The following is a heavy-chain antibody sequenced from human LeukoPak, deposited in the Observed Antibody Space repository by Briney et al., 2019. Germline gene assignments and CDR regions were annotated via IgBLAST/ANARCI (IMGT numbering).Heavy chain of an antibody. CDR1: GFTFSSYA. CDR3: AKSYYYGSGSYYRSYYYYMDV. D-gene: IGHD3-10*01. V-gene: IGHV3-23*01. CDR2: ISGSGGTT. Sequence: PGGSLRLSCGASGFTFSSYAMSWVRQAPGKGLEWVSAISGSGGTTNYADSVKGRFTISRDNSKNTLYLQMNSLRAEDTAVYYCAKSYYYGSGSYYRSYYYYMDVWGKGTTVTVSS. J-gene: IGHJ6*03.